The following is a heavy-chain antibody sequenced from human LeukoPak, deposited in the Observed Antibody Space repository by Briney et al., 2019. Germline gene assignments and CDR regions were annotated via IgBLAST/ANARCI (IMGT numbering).Heavy chain of an antibody. CDR3: ARGVTMIVVVIHDWYFDL. CDR1: GGSISSSSYY. J-gene: IGHJ2*01. CDR2: IYYTRST. Sequence: PSETLSLTCTVSGGSISSSSYYWGWIRQPPGKGLEWIGSIYYTRSTYYNPSLKSRVTISVDTSKNQFSLKLTSVTAVDTAVYYCARGVTMIVVVIHDWYFDLWGRGTLVTVSS. V-gene: IGHV4-39*01. D-gene: IGHD3-22*01.